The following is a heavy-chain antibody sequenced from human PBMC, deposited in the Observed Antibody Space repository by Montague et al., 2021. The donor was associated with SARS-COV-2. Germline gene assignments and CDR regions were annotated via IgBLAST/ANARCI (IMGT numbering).Heavy chain of an antibody. CDR2: LNSNGGT. CDR1: GGSISSYF. Sequence: SETLSLTCTVSGGSISSYFWSFIRQPPGKGLEWIGYLNSNGGTNDNPSLRSRLTMSVDTSKNQFSLRLRSMTATDTAVYFCARATSVRGAVSWFDPWGQGILVTVSS. CDR3: ARATSVRGAVSWFDP. V-gene: IGHV4-59*01. J-gene: IGHJ5*01. D-gene: IGHD3-10*01.